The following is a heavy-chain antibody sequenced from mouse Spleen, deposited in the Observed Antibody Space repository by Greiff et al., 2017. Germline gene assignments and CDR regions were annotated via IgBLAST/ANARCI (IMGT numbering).Heavy chain of an antibody. D-gene: IGHD2-13*01. CDR2: IRLKSDNYAT. CDR3: TGEMGDYRYYAMDY. J-gene: IGHJ4*01. V-gene: IGHV6-3*01. CDR1: GFTFSNYW. Sequence: EVKLEESGGGLVQPGGSMKLSCVASGFTFSNYWMNWVRQSPEKGLEWVAQIRLKSDNYATHYAESVKGRFTISRDDSKSSVYLQMNNLRAEDTGIYYCTGEMGDYRYYAMDYWGQGTSVTVSS.